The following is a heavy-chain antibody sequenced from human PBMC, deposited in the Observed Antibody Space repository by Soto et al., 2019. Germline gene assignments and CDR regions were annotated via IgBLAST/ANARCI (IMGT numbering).Heavy chain of an antibody. J-gene: IGHJ4*02. CDR1: GYTFTNFG. V-gene: IGHV1-18*01. Sequence: QVQLVQSGAEVKKPGASVKVSCKASGYTFTNFGISWVRQAPGQGLEWMGWISAYNGNTNYAQNFQGRVTMTTDTSTSTANMALRSLRSDDTAVYCCERGGTPIDDWGQGTLVTVSS. D-gene: IGHD3-16*01. CDR2: ISAYNGNT. CDR3: ERGGTPIDD.